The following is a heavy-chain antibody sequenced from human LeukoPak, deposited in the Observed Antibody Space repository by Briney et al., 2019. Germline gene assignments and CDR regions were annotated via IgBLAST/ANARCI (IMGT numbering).Heavy chain of an antibody. J-gene: IGHJ6*03. D-gene: IGHD3-3*01. CDR1: GYTFPNYD. Sequence: ASVKVSCKASGYTFPNYDINWVRQATGQGLEWMGWMNPHTGHTGYAQKFQGRVTFTRNTSISKAFMDLGSLMSEDTAVYYCARGDFWSGYSNYYYMDVWGKGTTVTVSS. V-gene: IGHV1-8*03. CDR2: MNPHTGHT. CDR3: ARGDFWSGYSNYYYMDV.